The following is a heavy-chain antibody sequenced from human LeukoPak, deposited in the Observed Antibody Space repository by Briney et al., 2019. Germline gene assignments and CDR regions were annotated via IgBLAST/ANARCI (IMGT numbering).Heavy chain of an antibody. V-gene: IGHV3-23*01. CDR1: GFRFTNYA. J-gene: IGHJ4*02. Sequence: GGSLRLSCVASGFRFTNYAMTWVRQAPGEGLEWVSAIRGSGDRTSYVDSVKGRFTISRDKSKNTLYLQMNSLRAEDTAVYYCARGITDYSNYLGYWGQGTLVTVSS. CDR2: IRGSGDRT. D-gene: IGHD4-11*01. CDR3: ARGITDYSNYLGY.